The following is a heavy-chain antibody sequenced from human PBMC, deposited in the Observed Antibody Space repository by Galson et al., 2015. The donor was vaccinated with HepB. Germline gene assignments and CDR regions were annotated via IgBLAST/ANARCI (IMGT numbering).Heavy chain of an antibody. D-gene: IGHD5-24*01. J-gene: IGHJ4*02. Sequence: ETLSLTCTVAGGSISSSNYYWGWIRQPPGEELEWIGSNFYSGSTYYNPSLKGRVTISVETSNNHVSLKVNSVPAADTAFYYCASGRRDGYRYFDYWGQGTLVTVSS. V-gene: IGHV4-39*01. CDR3: ASGRRDGYRYFDY. CDR1: GGSISSSNYY. CDR2: NFYSGST.